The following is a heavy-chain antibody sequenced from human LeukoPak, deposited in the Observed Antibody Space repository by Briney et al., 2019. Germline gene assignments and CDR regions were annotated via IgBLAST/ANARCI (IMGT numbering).Heavy chain of an antibody. Sequence: GGSLRLSCAASGFTFSSYAMHWVRQAPGKGLEWVAVISYDGSNKYYADSEKGRFTISRDNSKNTLYLQMNSLRAEDTAVYYCARDLAVWGQGTLVTVSS. J-gene: IGHJ4*02. CDR3: ARDLAV. V-gene: IGHV3-30-3*01. D-gene: IGHD3-16*01. CDR1: GFTFSSYA. CDR2: ISYDGSNK.